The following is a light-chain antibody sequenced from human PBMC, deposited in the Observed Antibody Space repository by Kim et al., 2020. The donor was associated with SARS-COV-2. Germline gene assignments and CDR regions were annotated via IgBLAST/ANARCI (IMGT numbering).Light chain of an antibody. CDR3: GTWDNSLSGVV. V-gene: IGLV1-51*01. J-gene: IGLJ1*01. Sequence: GQKVTISCSGSSSNIGNNYLSWYQQFPGTAPKLLIYDNNKRASGIPDRFSGSKSGTSATLGITGLQTGDEADYYCGTWDNSLSGVVFGTGTKVTVL. CDR1: SSNIGNNY. CDR2: DNN.